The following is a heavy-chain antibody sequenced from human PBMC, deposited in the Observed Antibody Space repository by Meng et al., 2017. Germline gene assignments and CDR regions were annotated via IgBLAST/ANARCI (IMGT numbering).Heavy chain of an antibody. J-gene: IGHJ4*02. D-gene: IGHD1-26*01. CDR3: ARVQWGSGQSEDN. CDR1: GITSATYD. CDR2: ISGRRSST. V-gene: IGHV3-23*01. Sequence: GESLKISCEVSGITSATYDVSWVRQAPGKGLEWVSGISGRRSSTSYADSVKGRFTISRDTSKNSLYLQMNSLRAEDTAVYYCARVQWGSGQSEDNWGQGTLVTVSS.